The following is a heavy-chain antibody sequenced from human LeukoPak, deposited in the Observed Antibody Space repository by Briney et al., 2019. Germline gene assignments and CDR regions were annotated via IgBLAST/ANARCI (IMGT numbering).Heavy chain of an antibody. Sequence: ASVKVSCKASGYSFTSHYMHWVRQAPGQGLEWLWLINPSGSSTLYAQKFQGRVTMTRDMSTTTDYMELSSLRSEDTAVYYCARDNSVGDIAWWSDPWGQGTLVTVSS. J-gene: IGHJ5*02. CDR2: INPSGSST. CDR3: ARDNSVGDIAWWSDP. CDR1: GYSFTSHY. V-gene: IGHV1-46*01. D-gene: IGHD3-16*02.